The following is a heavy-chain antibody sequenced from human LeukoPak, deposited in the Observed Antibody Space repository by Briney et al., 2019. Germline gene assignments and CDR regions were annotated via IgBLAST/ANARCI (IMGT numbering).Heavy chain of an antibody. CDR1: GYTFISHG. Sequence: GASVKVSCTASGYTFISHGISWVRQAPGQGLEWMGWISGYNGKTNYAQNFQGRVTMTTDTSTSTAYLELRSLRSDDTAVYYCARDGESGYDSFDWFDPWGQGTLVTVSS. CDR2: ISGYNGKT. CDR3: ARDGESGYDSFDWFDP. D-gene: IGHD5-12*01. V-gene: IGHV1-18*04. J-gene: IGHJ5*02.